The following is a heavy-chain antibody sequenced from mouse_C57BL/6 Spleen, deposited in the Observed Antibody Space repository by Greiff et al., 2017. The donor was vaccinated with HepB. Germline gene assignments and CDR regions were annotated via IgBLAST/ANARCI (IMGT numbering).Heavy chain of an antibody. Sequence: VQLQESGPELVKPGASVKISCKASGYAFSSSWMNWVKQRPGKGLEWIGRIYPGDGDTNYNGKFKGKATLTADKSSSTAYMQLSSLTSEDSAVYFCARLGFAYWGQVTLVTVSA. CDR2: IYPGDGDT. V-gene: IGHV1-82*01. CDR3: ARLGFAY. CDR1: GYAFSSSW. J-gene: IGHJ3*01.